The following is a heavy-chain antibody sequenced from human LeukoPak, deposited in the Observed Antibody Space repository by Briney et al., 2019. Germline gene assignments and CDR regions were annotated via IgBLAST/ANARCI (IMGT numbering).Heavy chain of an antibody. J-gene: IGHJ4*02. Sequence: GESLKISCKGSGYRFTDYWIGWVRQMPGKGLEWMGIIYPGDYDTRYSTSFQGQVTISVDKSISTAYLQWSRLKASDTAMFYCARRRGDYPDYWGQGTLVTVSS. CDR2: IYPGDYDT. V-gene: IGHV5-51*01. CDR3: ARRRGDYPDY. CDR1: GYRFTDYW.